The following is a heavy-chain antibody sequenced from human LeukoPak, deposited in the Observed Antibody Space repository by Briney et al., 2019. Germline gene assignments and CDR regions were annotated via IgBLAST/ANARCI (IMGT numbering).Heavy chain of an antibody. CDR3: ATGKYYDILTGYKGDYYGMDV. J-gene: IGHJ6*04. V-gene: IGHV1-24*01. CDR2: FDPEDGQT. Sequence: GASVKVSCKVSGYTLTELSMHWVRQAPGKGLEWMGGFDPEDGQTIYAQKFQGRVTMTEDTSTDTAYMELSSLRPEDTAVYYCATGKYYDILTGYKGDYYGMDVWGKGTTVTVSS. CDR1: GYTLTELS. D-gene: IGHD3-9*01.